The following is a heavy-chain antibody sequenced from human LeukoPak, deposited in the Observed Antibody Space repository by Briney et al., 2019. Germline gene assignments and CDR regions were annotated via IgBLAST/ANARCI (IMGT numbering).Heavy chain of an antibody. CDR2: ISSRSTYI. J-gene: IGHJ6*03. Sequence: PGGSLRLSCAPSGFTFTSYSMNWVRQAPGKGLEWVSSISSRSTYIYYADSVKGRFTISRDNAKNSLFLQMNSLRAEDTAVYYCARVLRYCSGGNCYSGGLGYMDVWGKGTTVTISS. CDR3: ARVLRYCSGGNCYSGGLGYMDV. CDR1: GFTFTSYS. V-gene: IGHV3-21*04. D-gene: IGHD2-15*01.